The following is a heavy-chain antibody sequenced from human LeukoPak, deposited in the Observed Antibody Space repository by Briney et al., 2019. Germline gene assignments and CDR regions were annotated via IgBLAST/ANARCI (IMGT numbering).Heavy chain of an antibody. CDR1: GFTFSSYS. D-gene: IGHD6-19*01. Sequence: GGSLRLSCAASGFTFSSYSMNWVRQAPGKRLEWVSYISSSSSTIYYADSVKGRFTIYRDNAKNSLYLQMNSLRAEDTAVYYCAKAAVAGGYWGQGTLVTVSS. CDR3: AKAAVAGGY. V-gene: IGHV3-48*01. CDR2: ISSSSSTI. J-gene: IGHJ4*02.